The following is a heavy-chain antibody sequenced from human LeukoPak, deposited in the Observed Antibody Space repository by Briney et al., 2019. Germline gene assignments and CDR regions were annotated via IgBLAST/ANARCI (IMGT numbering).Heavy chain of an antibody. D-gene: IGHD5-24*01. CDR1: GLTFSYYA. Sequence: TGGSLRLSCAASGLTFSYYAMTWVRQAPGRGLEWVSGISGSGGSTYYAGSVKGRFTISRDNSRNTLFLQMNSLRAEDTAIYYCAKDIQLSTWGLGTMVTVSS. J-gene: IGHJ3*01. CDR3: AKDIQLST. CDR2: ISGSGGST. V-gene: IGHV3-23*01.